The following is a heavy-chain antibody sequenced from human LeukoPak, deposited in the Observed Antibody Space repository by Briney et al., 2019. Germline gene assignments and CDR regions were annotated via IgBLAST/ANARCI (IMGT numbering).Heavy chain of an antibody. V-gene: IGHV3-48*04. CDR3: VRDPSYGSSWYYYMDV. Sequence: PGGSPRLSCAASEFTFVRYAMNWVRQAPGKGLEWVSYISSSSFKIGYADSVKGRFTISRDNSKNSLYLQMDSLRVEDTAVYYCVRDPSYGSSWYYYMDVWGKGTTVTVSS. CDR2: ISSSSFKI. CDR1: EFTFVRYA. D-gene: IGHD6-13*01. J-gene: IGHJ6*03.